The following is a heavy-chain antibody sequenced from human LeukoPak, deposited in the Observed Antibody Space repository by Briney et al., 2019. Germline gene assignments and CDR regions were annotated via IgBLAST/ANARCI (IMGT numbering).Heavy chain of an antibody. V-gene: IGHV1-69*04. CDR2: IIPILGVA. Sequence: ASVKVSCKASGGTFSSYAISWVRQAPGQGLEWMGRIIPILGVANYARKFQGRVTITADKSTSTAYMELSSLRSEDTAVHYCARVRAGATTDYYYYGMDVWGQGTTVTVSS. CDR1: GGTFSSYA. J-gene: IGHJ6*02. D-gene: IGHD1-26*01. CDR3: ARVRAGATTDYYYYGMDV.